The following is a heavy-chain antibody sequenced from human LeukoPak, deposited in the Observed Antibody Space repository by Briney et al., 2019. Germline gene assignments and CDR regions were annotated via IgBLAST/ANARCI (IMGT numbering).Heavy chain of an antibody. V-gene: IGHV4-39*01. D-gene: IGHD3-22*01. CDR3: AKAGVRYYDSSGLHAFDI. Sequence: SETLSLTCTVSGGSISSTSYFWGWIRQPPGKGLEWIGTIYYGGSTYYNPSLKSRVTMSVDTSRNQFSLKLSSVNAADTAVYYCAKAGVRYYDSSGLHAFDIWGQGTMVTVSS. CDR1: GGSISSTSYF. J-gene: IGHJ3*02. CDR2: IYYGGST.